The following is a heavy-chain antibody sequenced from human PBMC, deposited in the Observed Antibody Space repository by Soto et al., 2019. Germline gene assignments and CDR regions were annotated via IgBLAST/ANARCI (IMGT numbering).Heavy chain of an antibody. CDR1: GGSIISSNC. D-gene: IGHD2-2*01. Sequence: PSETLSLTCAVSGGSIISSNCLSLFRHPPGKGLEWIGEIYHSGSTNYNPSLKSRVTISVDKSKNQFSLKLSSVTAADTAVYYCARFSSSPYYYYGMDVWGQGTTVTVSS. J-gene: IGHJ6*02. CDR2: IYHSGST. CDR3: ARFSSSPYYYYGMDV. V-gene: IGHV4-4*02.